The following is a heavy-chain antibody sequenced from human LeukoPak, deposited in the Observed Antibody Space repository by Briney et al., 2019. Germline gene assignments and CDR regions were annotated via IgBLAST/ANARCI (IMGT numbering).Heavy chain of an antibody. J-gene: IGHJ4*02. CDR2: INPNSGGT. CDR3: ASDTYCGGDCYLPLLDY. D-gene: IGHD2-21*02. Sequence: ASVKVSCKASGYTFTGYYMHWVRQAPGQGLEWMRRINPNSGGTNYAQKFQGRVTMTRDTSISTAYMELSRLRSDDTAVYYCASDTYCGGDCYLPLLDYWGQGTLVTVSS. V-gene: IGHV1-2*06. CDR1: GYTFTGYY.